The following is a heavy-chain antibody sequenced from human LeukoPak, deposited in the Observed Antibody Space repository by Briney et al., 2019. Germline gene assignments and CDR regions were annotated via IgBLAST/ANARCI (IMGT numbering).Heavy chain of an antibody. V-gene: IGHV3-66*02. Sequence: PGGSLRLSCAASGITVSNNYMNWVRQAPGKGLEWVSVIHIDGTTYYAHSVKGRFTISRDNSKNTAYLKINSLRPEDTALYYCASGSDSSYWGQGTLVTVSS. CDR3: ASGSDSSY. CDR2: IHIDGTT. D-gene: IGHD6-19*01. J-gene: IGHJ4*02. CDR1: GITVSNNY.